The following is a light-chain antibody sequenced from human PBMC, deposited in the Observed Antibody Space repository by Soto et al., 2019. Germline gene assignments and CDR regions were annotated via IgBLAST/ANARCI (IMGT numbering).Light chain of an antibody. V-gene: IGKV1-9*01. CDR1: QGISSY. J-gene: IGKJ5*01. Sequence: DIQMTRSPSILAASVGDRVTVTCRASQGISSYLALYQQKPGKAPKLLIYAASTLQSGVPSRFSGSGSGTDFTLTISSLQPEDFAVYYCQQRRSWPITFGQGTRLEI. CDR2: AAS. CDR3: QQRRSWPIT.